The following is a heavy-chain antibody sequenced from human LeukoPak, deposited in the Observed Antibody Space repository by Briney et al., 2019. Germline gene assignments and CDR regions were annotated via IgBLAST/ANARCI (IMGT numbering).Heavy chain of an antibody. CDR2: IQYDGSNK. CDR1: EFTFSSYG. J-gene: IGHJ4*02. D-gene: IGHD3-10*01. Sequence: GGSLRLSCAASEFTFSSYGMHWVRQAPGKGLEWVSFIQYDGSNKYYADSVKGRFTISRDNSKNTLYLQMNSLRAEDTAVYYCAKGDLITMVRGVTEDYWGQGTLVTVSS. CDR3: AKGDLITMVRGVTEDY. V-gene: IGHV3-30*02.